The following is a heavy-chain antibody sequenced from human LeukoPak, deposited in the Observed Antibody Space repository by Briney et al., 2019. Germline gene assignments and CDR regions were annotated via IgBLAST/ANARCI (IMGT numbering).Heavy chain of an antibody. V-gene: IGHV1-46*01. Sequence: GASVKVSCKASGYTFANYHMHWVRQAPGQGLEWMGLINPSGSSTNYAQKFRGRVTMTRDTSTTTVYMELSSLRSEDTAVYYCAREESGGYFDYGGQGTLVTVSS. CDR2: INPSGSST. CDR3: AREESGGYFDY. CDR1: GYTFANYH. D-gene: IGHD2-8*02. J-gene: IGHJ4*02.